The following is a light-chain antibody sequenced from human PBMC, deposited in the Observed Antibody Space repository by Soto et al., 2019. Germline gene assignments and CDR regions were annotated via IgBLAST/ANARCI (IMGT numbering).Light chain of an antibody. CDR1: ISDLASYNR. Sequence: HSALTPAASVSGSPGQSDTISSTGTISDLASYNRVSWYQRPPGTGPKLVIYEVSNRPSGIPDRFSGSKSGNTASLTISGLQAEDEAEYYCSLYATASTYVFGTGTKVTVL. J-gene: IGLJ1*01. CDR3: SLYATASTYV. V-gene: IGLV2-18*01. CDR2: EVS.